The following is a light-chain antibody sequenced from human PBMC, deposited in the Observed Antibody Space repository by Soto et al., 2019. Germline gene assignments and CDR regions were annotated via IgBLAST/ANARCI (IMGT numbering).Light chain of an antibody. J-gene: IGKJ3*01. Sequence: ETVMTPSPGTLSVSPGESATLSCGTSQSVSSNLAWYQQKPGQAPRLLIYGASTRATGIPDRFSGSGSGTDFTLTISRLEPEDFAVYYCQQRSNWPRFTFGPGTKVDIK. V-gene: IGKV3D-15*01. CDR1: QSVSSN. CDR2: GAS. CDR3: QQRSNWPRFT.